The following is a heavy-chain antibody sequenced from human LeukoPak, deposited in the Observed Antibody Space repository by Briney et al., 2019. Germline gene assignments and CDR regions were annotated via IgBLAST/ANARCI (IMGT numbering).Heavy chain of an antibody. J-gene: IGHJ4*02. D-gene: IGHD1-14*01. V-gene: IGHV3-30*02. CDR2: IRSDGSNK. CDR3: AKDSRNLPFDY. Sequence: GGSLRLSCAASGFTFSGSGMHWVRQAPGKGLEWVAFIRSDGSNKYYADSVKGRFTISRDNSKNTLYLQMNSLGGEDTAVYYCAKDSRNLPFDYWGQGTLVSVSS. CDR1: GFTFSGSG.